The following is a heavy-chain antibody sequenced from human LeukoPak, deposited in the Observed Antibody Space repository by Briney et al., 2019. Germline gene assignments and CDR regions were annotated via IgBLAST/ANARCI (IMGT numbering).Heavy chain of an antibody. CDR1: GYRVSEPS. Sequence: GASVKVSCKVSGYRVSEPSMHWVRQAPGKGLEWMGGFDPDDRKTIYAQKFQGRFTMTEDTSTDTAYMELSSLRSEDTAVYFCATIVSGVDDYFYYYMDVWGKGTPVTVSS. D-gene: IGHD1-26*01. CDR2: FDPDDRKT. J-gene: IGHJ6*03. CDR3: ATIVSGVDDYFYYYMDV. V-gene: IGHV1-24*01.